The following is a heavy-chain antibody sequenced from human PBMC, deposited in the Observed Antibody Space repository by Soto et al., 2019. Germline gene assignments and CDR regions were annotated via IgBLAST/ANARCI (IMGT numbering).Heavy chain of an antibody. Sequence: GGSLRLSCAASGFTFSSYGMHWVRQAPGKGLEWVAVIWYDGSNKYYADSVKGRFTISRDNSKNTLYLQMNSLRAEDTAVYYCARGVYKIAAAGTLAFDIWGQGTMVTV. V-gene: IGHV3-33*01. CDR2: IWYDGSNK. J-gene: IGHJ3*02. D-gene: IGHD6-13*01. CDR1: GFTFSSYG. CDR3: ARGVYKIAAAGTLAFDI.